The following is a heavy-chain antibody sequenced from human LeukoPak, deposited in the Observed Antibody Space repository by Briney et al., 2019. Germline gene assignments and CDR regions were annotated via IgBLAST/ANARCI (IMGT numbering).Heavy chain of an antibody. J-gene: IGHJ3*02. CDR2: IYYSGST. CDR1: GGSISSSSYY. V-gene: IGHV4-39*07. Sequence: SETLSLTCTVSGGSISSSSYYWGWIRQPPGKGLEWIGSIYYSGSTYYNPSLKSRVTISVDKSKNQFSLKLSSVTAADTAVYYCARGREGPGAFDIWGQGTMVTVSS. CDR3: ARGREGPGAFDI.